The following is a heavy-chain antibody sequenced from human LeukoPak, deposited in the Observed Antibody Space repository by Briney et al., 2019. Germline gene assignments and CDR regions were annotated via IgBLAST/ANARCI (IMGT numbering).Heavy chain of an antibody. CDR2: IYTSGST. D-gene: IGHD3-9*01. Sequence: SETLSLTCTVPGDSTSGYYWSWIRQPAEKGLEWIGRIYTSGSTNYNPSLKSRVTISVDTSKNQFSLKLSSVTAADTAVYYCARQDYDILTGHPDAFDIWGQGTMVTVSS. J-gene: IGHJ3*02. CDR3: ARQDYDILTGHPDAFDI. CDR1: GDSTSGYY. V-gene: IGHV4-4*07.